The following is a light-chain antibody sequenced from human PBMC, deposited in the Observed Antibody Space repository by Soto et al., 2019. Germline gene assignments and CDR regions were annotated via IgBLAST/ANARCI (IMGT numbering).Light chain of an antibody. V-gene: IGLV4-60*02. CDR1: SGHSSYI. CDR3: ETWDSNTPWV. J-gene: IGLJ3*02. Sequence: QSVLTQSSSASASLGSSVKLTCTLSSGHSSYIIAWHQQQPGKAPRYLMKLESSGSYNKGSGVPDRFSGSSSGADRYLTISNLQVEDEADYYCETWDSNTPWVFGGGTKLTVL. CDR2: LESSGSY.